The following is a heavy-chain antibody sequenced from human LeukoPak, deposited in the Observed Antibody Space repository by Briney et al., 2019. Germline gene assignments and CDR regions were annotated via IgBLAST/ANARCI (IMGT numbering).Heavy chain of an antibody. Sequence: PSETLSLTCAVYGGSFSGYYWSWIRQPPGKGLEWIGEINHSGSTNYNPSLKSRVTISVDTSKNQFSLKLSSVTAADTAVYYCASGEAGYSYGPFDYWGQGTLVTVSS. CDR2: INHSGST. J-gene: IGHJ4*02. CDR3: ASGEAGYSYGPFDY. D-gene: IGHD5-18*01. CDR1: GGSFSGYY. V-gene: IGHV4-34*01.